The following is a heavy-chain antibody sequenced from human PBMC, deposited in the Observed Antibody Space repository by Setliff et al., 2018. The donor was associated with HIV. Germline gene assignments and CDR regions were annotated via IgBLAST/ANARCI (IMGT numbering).Heavy chain of an antibody. V-gene: IGHV4-34*01. CDR3: ARGPYYDGSGLPFDR. Sequence: KASETLSLTCAVYGMSFTNYYRSWIRQTPGKGLEWVAEVNHIGSANYNPSLKSRVAVSVDVSKMQFSLNVTSVTAADTAVYYCARGPYYDGSGLPFDRWGQGTPVTVSS. J-gene: IGHJ4*02. D-gene: IGHD3-22*01. CDR1: GMSFTNYY. CDR2: VNHIGSA.